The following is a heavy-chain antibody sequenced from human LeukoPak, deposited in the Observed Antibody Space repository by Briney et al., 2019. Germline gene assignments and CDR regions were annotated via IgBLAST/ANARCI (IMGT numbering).Heavy chain of an antibody. CDR1: GFIFYMCA. D-gene: IGHD3-22*01. J-gene: IGHJ5*01. CDR2: MCGTACCT. CDR3: AKDLPNCQGNSGHYYRRDGDS. V-gene: IGHV3-23*01. Sequence: PGGSLRLSCQASGFIFYMCAMSWVRQAPGKGLAWVARMCGTACCTFYPDSVQGRSTISRDNSQNVQYLRMNSLTADETAIYYCAKDLPNCQGNSGHYYRRDGDSWGQGTLVSVCS.